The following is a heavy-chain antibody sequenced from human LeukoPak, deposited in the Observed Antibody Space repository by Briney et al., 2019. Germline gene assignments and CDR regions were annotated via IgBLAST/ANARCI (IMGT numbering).Heavy chain of an antibody. CDR1: GFTFSDYY. CDR2: ISSSGSTI. V-gene: IGHV3-11*04. CDR3: ARDRPLYYYDSSGYYSNARFDY. Sequence: GGSLRLSCAASGFTFSDYYMSWIRQAPGKGLEWVSYISSSGSTIYYADSVKGRFTISRDNAKNSLYLQMNSLRAEDTAVYYCARDRPLYYYDSSGYYSNARFDYWGQGTLVTVSS. D-gene: IGHD3-22*01. J-gene: IGHJ4*02.